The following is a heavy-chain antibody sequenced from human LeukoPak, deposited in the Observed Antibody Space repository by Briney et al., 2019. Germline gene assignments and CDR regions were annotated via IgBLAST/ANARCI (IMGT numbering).Heavy chain of an antibody. J-gene: IGHJ3*02. CDR2: IYSGGAT. V-gene: IGHV3-53*01. CDR1: GFTVISNL. D-gene: IGHD1-26*01. Sequence: GGSLRLSCAASGFTVISNLMTWVRQSPGRGLEWLSSIYSGGATYYADSVKGRFTISRDHSNNSVSLQMTNLRVEDTAIYYCAKAHGGSYYSETFDIWGQGTMVTVSS. CDR3: AKAHGGSYYSETFDI.